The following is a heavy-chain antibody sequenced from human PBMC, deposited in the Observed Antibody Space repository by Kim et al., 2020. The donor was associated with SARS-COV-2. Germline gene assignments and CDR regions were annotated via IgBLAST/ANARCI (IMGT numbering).Heavy chain of an antibody. CDR1: GGSISSYY. J-gene: IGHJ5*02. V-gene: IGHV4-4*07. D-gene: IGHD3-3*01. CDR2: IYTSGST. Sequence: SETLSLTCTVSGGSISSYYWSWIRQPAGKGLEWIGRIYTSGSTNYNPSLKSRVTMSVDTSKNQFSLKLSSVTAADTAVYYCARGAHRYDFWSDLGWFDPWGQGTLVTVSS. CDR3: ARGAHRYDFWSDLGWFDP.